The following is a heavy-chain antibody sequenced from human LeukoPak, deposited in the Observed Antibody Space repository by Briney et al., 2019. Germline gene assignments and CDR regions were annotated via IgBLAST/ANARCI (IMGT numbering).Heavy chain of an antibody. CDR2: ISSSSSTI. Sequence: GGSLRLSGAASGFTFSSCSMTWVRQAPGKGLEGVSYISSSSSTIYYADSVKGRFTISRDNRRNSLYLHMNSLRTEDTALYFCAKVYVGSWYAYDHWGQGTLVTVSS. CDR1: GFTFSSCS. J-gene: IGHJ4*02. CDR3: AKVYVGSWYAYDH. V-gene: IGHV3-48*04. D-gene: IGHD6-13*01.